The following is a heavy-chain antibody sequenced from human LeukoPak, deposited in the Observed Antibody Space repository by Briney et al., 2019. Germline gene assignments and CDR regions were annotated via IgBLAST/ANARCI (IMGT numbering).Heavy chain of an antibody. CDR1: GFTFSSYG. J-gene: IGHJ4*02. V-gene: IGHV3-30*02. Sequence: GGSLRLSCAASGFTFSSYGMHWVRQAPGKGLEWVAFIRYDGSNKYYADSVKGRFTISGDNSKNTLYLQMNSLRAEDTAVYYCAKDVIAVAGRVYWGQGTLVTVSS. CDR2: IRYDGSNK. D-gene: IGHD6-19*01. CDR3: AKDVIAVAGRVY.